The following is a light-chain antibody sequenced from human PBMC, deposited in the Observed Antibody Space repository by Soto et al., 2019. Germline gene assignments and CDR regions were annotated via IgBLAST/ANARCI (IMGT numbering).Light chain of an antibody. J-gene: IGKJ1*01. CDR3: QKYNSV. CDR2: KAS. Sequence: IQMTQSPSTLSASVGDRVTITCRASQSISTWMAWYQQKPGKAPKLLIYKASSLESGVPSRFRGSGFGTEFTLTISSRQPENFPIYYSQKYNSVFGQGTKVEMK. CDR1: QSISTW. V-gene: IGKV1-5*03.